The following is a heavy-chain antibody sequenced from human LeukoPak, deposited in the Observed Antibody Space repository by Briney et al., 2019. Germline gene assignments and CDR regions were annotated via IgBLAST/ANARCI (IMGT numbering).Heavy chain of an antibody. V-gene: IGHV1-3*04. CDR1: GYTFTGYY. CDR3: ARNTETAIPLPYYFDY. Sequence: ASVKASCTASGYTFTGYYMHWVRQAPGQRLECMGWINTGNGNTKYSQKFQGRVTITRDTSASTAYMDLSSLRSEDTAVYYCARNTETAIPLPYYFDYWGQGTLVTVSS. J-gene: IGHJ4*02. D-gene: IGHD2-21*02. CDR2: INTGNGNT.